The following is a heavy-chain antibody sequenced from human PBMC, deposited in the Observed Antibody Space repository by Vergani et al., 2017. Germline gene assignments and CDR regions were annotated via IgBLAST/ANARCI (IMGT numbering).Heavy chain of an antibody. CDR1: GGSISSSSYY. CDR2: IYYSGST. V-gene: IGHV4-39*07. CDR3: GRDRVRGVIITSSDGMDV. D-gene: IGHD3-10*01. Sequence: QLQLQESGPGLVKPSETLSLTCTVSGGSISSSSYYWGWIRQPPGKGLEWIGSIYYSGSTYYNPSLKSRVTISVDTSKNQFSLKLSSVTAADTAVYYCGRDRVRGVIITSSDGMDVWGQGTTVTVSS. J-gene: IGHJ6*02.